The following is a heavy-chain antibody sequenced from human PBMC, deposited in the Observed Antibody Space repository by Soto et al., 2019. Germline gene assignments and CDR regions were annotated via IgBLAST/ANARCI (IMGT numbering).Heavy chain of an antibody. Sequence: QVQLQESGPGLVKPSETLSLTCTVSGGSISSYYWSWIRQPPGKGLEWIGYIYYTGSTNYNPSLKSRVTISVDTSKNQLSLKVSSVTAADTAVYYCARWAAPHHGGMDVWGQGTTVTVSS. CDR2: IYYTGST. D-gene: IGHD6-25*01. CDR1: GGSISSYY. J-gene: IGHJ6*02. V-gene: IGHV4-59*01. CDR3: ARWAAPHHGGMDV.